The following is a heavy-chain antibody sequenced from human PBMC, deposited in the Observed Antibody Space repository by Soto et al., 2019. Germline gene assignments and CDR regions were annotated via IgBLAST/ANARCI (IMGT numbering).Heavy chain of an antibody. D-gene: IGHD3-10*01. J-gene: IGHJ6*02. CDR2: IRGSTYGGTT. CDR3: SRDGEFYGSDV. Sequence: GGSLRLSCTFSGFTSDDYDYALTWVRQAPGKGLQWLGLIRGSTYGGTTEYTASVKGRFTISRDDSKGITYLQMNSLKTEDTAVYYCSRDGEFYGSDVPGQGTKGTVSS. CDR1: GFTSDDYDYA. V-gene: IGHV3-49*04.